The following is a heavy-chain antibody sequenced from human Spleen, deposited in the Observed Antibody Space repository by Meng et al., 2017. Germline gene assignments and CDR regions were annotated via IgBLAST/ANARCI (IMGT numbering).Heavy chain of an antibody. CDR3: ARDGLTLLAFDI. CDR2: TYDSGNT. J-gene: IGHJ3*02. D-gene: IGHD1-14*01. CDR1: GGSFSGYY. V-gene: IGHV4-34*11. Sequence: SETLSLTCAVYGGSFSGYYWSWIRQPPGKGLEWLGYTYDSGNTYYNPSLKSRVTMSVDTSKNHFSLNLSSVTAADTAVYSCARDGLTLLAFDIWGQGTMVTVSS.